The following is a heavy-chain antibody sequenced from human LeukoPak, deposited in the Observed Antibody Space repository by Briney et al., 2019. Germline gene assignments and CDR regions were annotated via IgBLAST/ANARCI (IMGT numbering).Heavy chain of an antibody. CDR1: GFTFSSYS. D-gene: IGHD2-2*01. CDR2: ISSSSTI. V-gene: IGHV3-48*01. CDR3: ARDHGYDPYFDY. Sequence: GGSLRLSCAASGFTFSSYSMNWVRQAPGKGLEWVSYISSSSTIYYADSVKGRFTISRDNAKNSLYLQMNSLRAEDTAVYYCARDHGYDPYFDYWGQGTLVTVSS. J-gene: IGHJ4*02.